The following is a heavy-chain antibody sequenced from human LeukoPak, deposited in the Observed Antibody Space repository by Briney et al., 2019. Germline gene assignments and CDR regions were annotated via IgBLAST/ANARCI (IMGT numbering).Heavy chain of an antibody. V-gene: IGHV3-30*04. J-gene: IGHJ4*02. CDR1: GFIFTSYA. CDR2: ISDDGSDK. CDR3: TKRVKYGGTWDHFAD. Sequence: GRSLRLSCAASGFIFTSYAMHWVRQAPGKGLDWVAMISDDGSDKYYRDSVKGRFTISRDTSKRTLSLQMNSLRPEDTAVYYCTKRVKYGGTWDHFADWGQGTLVTVSS. D-gene: IGHD1-26*01.